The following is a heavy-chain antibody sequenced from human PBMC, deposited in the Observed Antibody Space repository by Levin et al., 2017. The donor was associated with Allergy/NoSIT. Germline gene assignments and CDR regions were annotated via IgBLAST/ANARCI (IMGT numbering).Heavy chain of an antibody. V-gene: IGHV1-18*01. J-gene: IGHJ4*02. CDR2: ISAYNGNT. D-gene: IGHD6-19*01. CDR1: GYTFTSYG. Sequence: ASVKVSCKASGYTFTSYGISWVRQAPGQGLEWMGWISAYNGNTNYAQKLQGRVTMTTDTSTSTAYMELRSLRSDDTAVYYCARDLYGAVAGRGVFDYWGQGTLVTVSS. CDR3: ARDLYGAVAGRGVFDY.